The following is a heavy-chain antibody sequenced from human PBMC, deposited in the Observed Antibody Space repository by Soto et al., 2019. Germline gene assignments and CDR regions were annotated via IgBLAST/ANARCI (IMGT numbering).Heavy chain of an antibody. V-gene: IGHV4-39*01. J-gene: IGHJ6*02. CDR2: FYYSGST. CDR3: ARQLGYCSSTSCYYYYYGMDV. D-gene: IGHD2-2*01. CDR1: GGSISSSYY. Sequence: SETLSLTCTVSGGSISSSYYWGWIRQPPGKGLEWIGSFYYSGSTYYNPSLKSRVTISVDTSKNQFSLKLSSVTAADTAVYYCARQLGYCSSTSCYYYYYGMDVWGQGTTVTVPS.